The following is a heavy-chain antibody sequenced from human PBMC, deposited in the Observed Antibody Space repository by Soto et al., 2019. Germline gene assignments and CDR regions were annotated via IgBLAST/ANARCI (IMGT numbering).Heavy chain of an antibody. V-gene: IGHV3-9*01. CDR1: GFTFDDYA. D-gene: IGHD4-17*01. J-gene: IGHJ4*02. CDR3: AKDMYGAMDY. Sequence: GGSLRLSCAASGFTFDDYAMHWVRQAPGKGLGWVSGISWNSGSIGYADSVKGRFTISRDNAKNSLYLQMNSLRAEDTALYYCAKDMYGAMDYWGQGTLVTVSS. CDR2: ISWNSGSI.